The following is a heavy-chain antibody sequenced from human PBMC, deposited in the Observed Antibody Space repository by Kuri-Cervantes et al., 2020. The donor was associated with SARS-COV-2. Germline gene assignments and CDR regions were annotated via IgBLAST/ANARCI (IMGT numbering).Heavy chain of an antibody. CDR3: ARVDATIS. CDR2: INSDGSST. D-gene: IGHD5-12*01. Sequence: GESLKISCAASGFTFSSYWMHWVRQAPGKGLVWVSRINSDGSSTSYADSVKGRFNISRDNAKNTLYLQMNSLRAEGTDVYYCARVDATISWGQGTLVTVSS. V-gene: IGHV3-74*01. J-gene: IGHJ4*02. CDR1: GFTFSSYW.